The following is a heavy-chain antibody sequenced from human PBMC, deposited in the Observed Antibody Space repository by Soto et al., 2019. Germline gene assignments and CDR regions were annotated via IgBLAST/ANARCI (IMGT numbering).Heavy chain of an antibody. J-gene: IGHJ5*02. CDR3: ARDPVEDIVVVPAAYWFDP. CDR1: GYTFTSYG. Sequence: QVPLVQSGAEVKKPGASVKVSCKASGYTFTSYGISWVRQAPGQGLEWMGWISAYNGNTNYAQKLQGRVTMTTDTSTSTAYMELRSLRSDDTAVYYCARDPVEDIVVVPAAYWFDPWGHGTLVTVSP. V-gene: IGHV1-18*01. D-gene: IGHD2-2*01. CDR2: ISAYNGNT.